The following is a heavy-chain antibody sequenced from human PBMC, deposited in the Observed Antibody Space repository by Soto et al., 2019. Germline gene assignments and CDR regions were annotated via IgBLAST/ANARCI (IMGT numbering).Heavy chain of an antibody. CDR1: GYTFTSYA. D-gene: IGHD2-2*02. J-gene: IGHJ5*02. CDR3: ASAYCSSTSCYTWWFDP. V-gene: IGHV1-3*01. Sequence: ASVKVSCKASGYTFTSYAMHWVRQAPGQRLEWMGWINAGNGNTKYSQKFQGRVTITRDTSASTAYMELSSLRSEDTAVYYCASAYCSSTSCYTWWFDPWGQGTLVTVSS. CDR2: INAGNGNT.